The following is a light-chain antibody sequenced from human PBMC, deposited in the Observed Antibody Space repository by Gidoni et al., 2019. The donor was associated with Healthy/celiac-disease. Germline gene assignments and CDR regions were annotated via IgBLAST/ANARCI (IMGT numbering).Light chain of an antibody. CDR3: QQYYSTPTWT. CDR2: LAS. J-gene: IGKJ1*01. Sequence: DIVMTESPDSMAVSLGERATINCKSSQSVLYSSNNKNYLAWYQQKPGQPPKLLIYLASTRESGVPDRFSGSGSGTDFTLTISSLQAEDVAVYYCQQYYSTPTWTFGQXTKVEIK. CDR1: QSVLYSSNNKNY. V-gene: IGKV4-1*01.